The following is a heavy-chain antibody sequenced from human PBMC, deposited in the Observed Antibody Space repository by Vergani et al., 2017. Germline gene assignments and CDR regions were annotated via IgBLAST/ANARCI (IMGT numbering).Heavy chain of an antibody. V-gene: IGHV3-7*03. CDR3: AKGPIETYNWNQEGASWFDP. Sequence: EVQLVESGGGLVQPGGSLRLSCAASGFSLSRFWMSWVRQAPEKGLEWVAHISPDGSATSYVDCVKGRFTISRDNSKNTLYLQMNSLRAEDTAVYYCAKGPIETYNWNQEGASWFDPWGQGTLVTVSS. CDR1: GFSLSRFW. J-gene: IGHJ5*02. CDR2: ISPDGSAT. D-gene: IGHD1-1*01.